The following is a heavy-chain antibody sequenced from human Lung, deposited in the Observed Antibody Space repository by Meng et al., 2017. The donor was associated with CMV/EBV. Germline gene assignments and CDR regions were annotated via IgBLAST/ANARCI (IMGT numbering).Heavy chain of an antibody. CDR3: ARDTYDILNAKGLDY. J-gene: IGHJ4*02. V-gene: IGHV3-11*05. D-gene: IGHD3-9*01. Sequence: QGQLVESGGGLVKTGGSLRLSFAASGFTFSDYYMTWIRQAPGKGLEWVSYITGSGTYTDYADSVRGRFTISRDNAKNSLYLQMNSLRADDTAVYYCARDTYDILNAKGLDYWGQGTLVTASS. CDR2: ITGSGTYT. CDR1: GFTFSDYY.